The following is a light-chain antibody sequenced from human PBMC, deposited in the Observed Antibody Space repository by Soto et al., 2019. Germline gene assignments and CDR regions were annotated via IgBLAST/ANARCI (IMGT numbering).Light chain of an antibody. CDR1: QSFSSSY. CDR2: GAS. J-gene: IGKJ2*01. CDR3: QQYGSSPYT. Sequence: EIVLTQSPGPLSLSPGERATLSCRASQSFSSSYLAWYQQKPGQAPRLLIYGASSRATGIPDRFSGRGSGTDFALIIGRLEPEDFAVYYCQQYGSSPYTFGQGTKLEIK. V-gene: IGKV3-20*01.